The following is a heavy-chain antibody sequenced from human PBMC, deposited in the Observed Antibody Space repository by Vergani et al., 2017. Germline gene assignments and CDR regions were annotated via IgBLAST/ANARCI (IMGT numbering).Heavy chain of an antibody. CDR2: INPNSGGT. CDR1: GYTFTGYY. J-gene: IGHJ4*02. CDR3: AKDIVGATKGGGFDY. D-gene: IGHD1-26*01. Sequence: QVQLVQSGAEVKKPGASVKVSCKASGYTFTGYYMHWVRQAPGQGLEWMGWINPNSGGTNYAQKFQGRVTMTRDTSISTAYMELSRLRSDDTAVYYCAKDIVGATKGGGFDYWGQGTLVTVSS. V-gene: IGHV1-2*02.